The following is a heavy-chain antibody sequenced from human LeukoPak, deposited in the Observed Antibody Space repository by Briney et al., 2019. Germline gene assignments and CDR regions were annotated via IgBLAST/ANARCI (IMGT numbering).Heavy chain of an antibody. Sequence: SETLSLICTVSGGSVSTYPYYWAWIRRSPGKGLEWIGNVFSRGTTYYNPSLKSRVTISMDTSKNQFSLILNSVTAADTAIYFCARLPTGYPNWFDPWGQGTLVTVSS. V-gene: IGHV4-39*01. J-gene: IGHJ5*02. CDR2: VFSRGTT. CDR3: ARLPTGYPNWFDP. D-gene: IGHD3-9*01. CDR1: GGSVSTYPYY.